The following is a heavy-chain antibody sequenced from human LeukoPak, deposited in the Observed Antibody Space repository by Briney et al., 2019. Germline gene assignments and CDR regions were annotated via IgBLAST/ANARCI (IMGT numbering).Heavy chain of an antibody. D-gene: IGHD2-2*02. CDR1: NVSISSGSHY. J-gene: IGHJ4*02. Sequence: SETLSLTCTVSNVSISSGSHYWNWIRQSAGKGLEWIGHVYTTGTTNCNPSLRSRVTISLDTSKNQFSLNLNSVTAADTAVYYCARCTSTSCYNFDYWGQGTLLTVSS. V-gene: IGHV4-61*09. CDR2: VYTTGTT. CDR3: ARCTSTSCYNFDY.